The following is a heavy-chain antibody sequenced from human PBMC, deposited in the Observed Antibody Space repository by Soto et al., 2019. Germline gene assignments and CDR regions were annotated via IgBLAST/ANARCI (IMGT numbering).Heavy chain of an antibody. J-gene: IGHJ3*02. CDR2: IDWDDDK. Sequence: SGPTLVNPTQTLTLACTFCGFSLSTSGMCVSWIREPPGKALEWLARIDWDDDKYYSTSLKTRLTISKDTSKNQVVLTMTNMDPVDTATYYCARTQYYYDSSGWYAFDIWGQGTMVTVSS. V-gene: IGHV2-70*11. D-gene: IGHD3-22*01. CDR3: ARTQYYYDSSGWYAFDI. CDR1: GFSLSTSGMC.